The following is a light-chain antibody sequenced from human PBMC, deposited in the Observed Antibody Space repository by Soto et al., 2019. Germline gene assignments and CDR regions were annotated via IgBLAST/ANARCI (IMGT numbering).Light chain of an antibody. Sequence: DIQLTQSPSFLSASVGDRVTITCRASQGISSYLAWFQQKPGRAPNLLIYAASSLQSGVPSRFSGSGSGTDFTLTISSLQPEDFATYYCQQSYSTPITFGQGTRLEI. CDR1: QGISSY. CDR3: QQSYSTPIT. V-gene: IGKV1-39*01. CDR2: AAS. J-gene: IGKJ5*01.